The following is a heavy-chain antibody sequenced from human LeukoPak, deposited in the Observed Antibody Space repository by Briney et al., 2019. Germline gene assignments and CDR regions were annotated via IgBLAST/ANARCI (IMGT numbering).Heavy chain of an antibody. D-gene: IGHD3-10*01. CDR3: ARDITMVRGVITHYSDY. CDR2: INPNSGGT. CDR1: GYTFTGYY. Sequence: ASVKVSCKASGYTFTGYYMHWVRQAPGQGLEWMGWINPNSGGTNYAQKFQGRVTMTRDTSISTAYMELSRLRSDDTAVYYCARDITMVRGVITHYSDYWGQGTLVTVSS. J-gene: IGHJ4*02. V-gene: IGHV1-2*02.